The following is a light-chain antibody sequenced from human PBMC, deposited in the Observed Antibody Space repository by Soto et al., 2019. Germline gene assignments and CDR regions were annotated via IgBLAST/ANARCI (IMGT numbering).Light chain of an antibody. CDR3: QQRSNWPWT. CDR1: QSVRNQ. J-gene: IGKJ1*01. V-gene: IGKV3-11*01. Sequence: EIVLTQSPATLSLSPGERATLSCRASQSVRNQFTWYQQKPDQAPRLLLYDSSNRATGIQGMFSGSWSGTDFTLTISCLEPEDFAVYYCQQRSNWPWTFGQGTKVEIK. CDR2: DSS.